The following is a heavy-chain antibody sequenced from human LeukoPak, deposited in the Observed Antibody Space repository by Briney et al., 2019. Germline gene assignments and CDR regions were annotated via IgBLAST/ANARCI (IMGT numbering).Heavy chain of an antibody. CDR2: INHSGST. D-gene: IGHD3-10*01. V-gene: IGHV4-34*01. Sequence: SETLSLTCAVYGGSFSGYYWSWIRQPPGKGLEWIGEINHSGSTNHHPSLKSRVTISVDTSKNQFSLKLSSVTAADTAVYYCARVTVLLWFGRSYYFDYWGQGTLVTVSS. CDR3: ARVTVLLWFGRSYYFDY. CDR1: GGSFSGYY. J-gene: IGHJ4*02.